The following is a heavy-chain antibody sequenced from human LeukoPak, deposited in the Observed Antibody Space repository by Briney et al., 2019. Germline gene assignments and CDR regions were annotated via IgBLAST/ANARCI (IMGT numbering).Heavy chain of an antibody. CDR3: ARVVSSRSTVGFDP. CDR2: ITTGRTL. D-gene: IGHD5/OR15-5a*01. J-gene: IGHJ5*02. V-gene: IGHV3-11*04. Sequence: GGSLRLSCAASGFNFNDYYMSWIRQAPGKGLEWVSYITTGRTLSCADSVKGRFTISRDNAKNSLFLQMKSLRVEDTAVYYCARVVSSRSTVGFDPWGQGTLVTVSS. CDR1: GFNFNDYY.